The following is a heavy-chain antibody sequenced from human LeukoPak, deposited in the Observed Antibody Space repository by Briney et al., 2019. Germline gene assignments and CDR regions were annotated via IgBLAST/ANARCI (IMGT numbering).Heavy chain of an antibody. CDR1: EFTFSNYW. V-gene: IGHV3-30-3*01. CDR3: ARDPSPAYCGGDCYHFDY. D-gene: IGHD2-21*01. Sequence: GGSLRLSCAASEFTFSNYWMTWVRQAPGKGLKWVAVISYDGSNKYYADSVKGRFTISRDNSKNTLYLQMNSLRAEDTAVYYCARDPSPAYCGGDCYHFDYWGQGTLVTVSS. J-gene: IGHJ4*02. CDR2: ISYDGSNK.